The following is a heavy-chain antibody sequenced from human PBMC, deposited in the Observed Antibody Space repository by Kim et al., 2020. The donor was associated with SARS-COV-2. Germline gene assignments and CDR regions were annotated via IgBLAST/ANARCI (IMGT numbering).Heavy chain of an antibody. Sequence: ASVKVSCKASGYTFTGYYMHWVRQAPGQGLEWMGWINPNSGGTNYAQKFQDRVTMTRDTSISTAYMELSRLRSDDTAVYYCARVFYDFWSGYYASVGNWFDPWGQGTLVTVSS. J-gene: IGHJ5*02. CDR2: INPNSGGT. V-gene: IGHV1-2*02. D-gene: IGHD3-3*01. CDR3: ARVFYDFWSGYYASVGNWFDP. CDR1: GYTFTGYY.